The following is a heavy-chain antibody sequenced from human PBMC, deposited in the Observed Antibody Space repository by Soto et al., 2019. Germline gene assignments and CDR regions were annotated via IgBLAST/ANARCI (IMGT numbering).Heavy chain of an antibody. J-gene: IGHJ4*02. D-gene: IGHD2-21*01. CDR3: AREIRGAIGPLDY. CDR1: GFTFSAYS. V-gene: IGHV3-30*09. CDR2: VSYDGSLK. Sequence: PGGSLRLSCAASGFTFSAYSINWVRQSPGKGLEWVAVVSYDGSLKFYADSVKGRFAVSRDNSMNTVYLQMNSLSPDDTAVYYCAREIRGAIGPLDYWGQGTLVTVSS.